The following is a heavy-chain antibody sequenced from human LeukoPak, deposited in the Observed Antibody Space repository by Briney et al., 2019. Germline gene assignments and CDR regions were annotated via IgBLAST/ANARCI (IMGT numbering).Heavy chain of an antibody. V-gene: IGHV3-21*01. CDR3: ATSPGLGYSSSLTGVDY. D-gene: IGHD6-6*01. J-gene: IGHJ4*02. CDR1: GITFSSYS. Sequence: SGGSLRLSCADSGITFSSYSMNWVRQAQGKGLEWVSSISSTSSYIYYADSVKGRFTISRDNAKNSLYLQMNSLRAEDTAVYYCATSPGLGYSSSLTGVDYWGQGTLVTVSS. CDR2: ISSTSSYI.